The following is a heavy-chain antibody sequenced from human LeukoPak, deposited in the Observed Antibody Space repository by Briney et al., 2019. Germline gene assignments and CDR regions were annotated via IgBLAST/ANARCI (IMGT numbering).Heavy chain of an antibody. D-gene: IGHD3-10*01. CDR2: ISSSSSYI. J-gene: IGHJ4*02. V-gene: IGHV3-21*01. CDR1: GFTFSSYS. CDR3: ARESETYGSGSDVDY. Sequence: GGSLRLSCAASGFTFSSYSMNWVRQAPGKGLEWVSYISSSSSYIYYADSVKGRFTISRDNAKNSLYLQMNSLRAEDTVVYYCARESETYGSGSDVDYWGQGTLVTVPS.